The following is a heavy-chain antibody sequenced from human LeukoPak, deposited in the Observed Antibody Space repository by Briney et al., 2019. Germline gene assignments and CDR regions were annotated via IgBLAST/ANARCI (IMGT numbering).Heavy chain of an antibody. CDR1: GFTVSSNY. J-gene: IGHJ4*02. CDR3: ARVMNSGWSVY. D-gene: IGHD6-19*01. Sequence: GGSLTLSCAASGFTVSSNYMSWVRQAPGKGLEWVSVIYSGGSTYYGDSVKGRFTISRDNSKNTLYLQMNSLRAEDTAVYYCARVMNSGWSVYWGQGTLVTVS. V-gene: IGHV3-53*01. CDR2: IYSGGST.